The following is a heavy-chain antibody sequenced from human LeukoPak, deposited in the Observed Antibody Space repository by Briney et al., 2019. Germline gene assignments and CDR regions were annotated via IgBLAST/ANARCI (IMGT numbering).Heavy chain of an antibody. CDR1: GFTFSSYS. CDR2: ISSSSSYI. Sequence: GGSLRLSCAASGFTFSSYSMNWVRQAPGKGLEWVSSISSSSSYIYYADSVKGRFTISRDNAKNSLYLQMNSLRAEDTAVYYCATSSTSATASFDYWGQGPLVTVSS. V-gene: IGHV3-21*01. J-gene: IGHJ4*02. D-gene: IGHD2-15*01. CDR3: ATSSTSATASFDY.